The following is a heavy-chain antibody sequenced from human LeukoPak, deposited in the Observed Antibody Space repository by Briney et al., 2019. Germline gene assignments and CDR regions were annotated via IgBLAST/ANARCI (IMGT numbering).Heavy chain of an antibody. V-gene: IGHV3-66*01. J-gene: IGHJ3*02. CDR2: IYSGGNT. Sequence: PGGSLRLSCAASGFTVSSNYMSWVRQAPGKGLEWVSVIYSGGNTYYADSVKGRFTVSRDNSKNTLYLQMNSLRAEDTAVYYCARAPFTYDSSGDSSDIWGQGTMVTVSS. CDR1: GFTVSSNY. D-gene: IGHD3-22*01. CDR3: ARAPFTYDSSGDSSDI.